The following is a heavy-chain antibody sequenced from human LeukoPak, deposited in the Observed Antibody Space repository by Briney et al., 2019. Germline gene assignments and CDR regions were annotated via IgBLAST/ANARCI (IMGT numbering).Heavy chain of an antibody. Sequence: GASVKVSCKASGYTFTSYGISWVRQAPGQGLEWMGWISAYNGNTNYAQKLQGRVTMTTDASTSTAYMELRGLRSDDTAVYYCARDRRSSSWTNFDYWGQGTLVTVSS. CDR1: GYTFTSYG. CDR3: ARDRRSSSWTNFDY. CDR2: ISAYNGNT. V-gene: IGHV1-18*01. D-gene: IGHD6-13*01. J-gene: IGHJ4*02.